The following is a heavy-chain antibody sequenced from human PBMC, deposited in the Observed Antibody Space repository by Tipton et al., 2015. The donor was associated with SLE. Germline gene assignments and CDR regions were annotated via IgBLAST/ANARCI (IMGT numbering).Heavy chain of an antibody. CDR3: AKEEGFWSGHYNDS. J-gene: IGHJ4*02. D-gene: IGHD3-3*01. CDR2: ISGSGGST. CDR1: GFTFDDYS. Sequence: GSLRLSCAASGFTFDDYSMHWVRQAPGKGLEWVSVISGSGGSTDYADSVKGRYTISRDNSKKTLYLQMNSLRAEDTAIYYCAKEEGFWSGHYNDSWGQGSLVTVSS. V-gene: IGHV3-23*01.